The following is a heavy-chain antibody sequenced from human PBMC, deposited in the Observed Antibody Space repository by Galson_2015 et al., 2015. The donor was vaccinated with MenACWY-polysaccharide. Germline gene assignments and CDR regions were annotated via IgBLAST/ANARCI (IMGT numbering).Heavy chain of an antibody. J-gene: IGHJ4*02. CDR1: GDSINAYS. CDR2: IYNSGST. D-gene: IGHD3-10*01. Sequence: TLSLTCTVSGDSINAYSLSWIRQPPGKGLEWIGYIYNSGSTNYNPSLESRVTISVDTSKNQFSLKLNSVTAADTAVYYCARVTSVIRGVISNWGQGTLVTVSS. CDR3: ARVTSVIRGVISN. V-gene: IGHV4-59*01.